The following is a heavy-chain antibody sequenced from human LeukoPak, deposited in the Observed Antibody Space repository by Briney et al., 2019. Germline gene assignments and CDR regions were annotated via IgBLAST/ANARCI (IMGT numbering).Heavy chain of an antibody. CDR2: IWYDGSNQ. CDR1: GFSFGNYD. Sequence: GGSLRLSCAASGFSFGNYDMHWVRQAPSKGLEWVAVIWYDGSNQYYADSVKGRFTISRDNSKNTLYLQMNSLRAEDTAVYYCARDSSQNFDYWGQGTLVTVSS. CDR3: ARDSSQNFDY. D-gene: IGHD6-13*01. J-gene: IGHJ4*02. V-gene: IGHV3-33*01.